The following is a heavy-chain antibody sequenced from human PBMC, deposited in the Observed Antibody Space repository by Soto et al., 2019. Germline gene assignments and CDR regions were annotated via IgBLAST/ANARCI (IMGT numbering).Heavy chain of an antibody. CDR2: ISYDGSNK. CDR3: AREGLWFGEFAYYYGMDV. D-gene: IGHD3-10*01. Sequence: QVQLVESGGGVVQPGRSLRLSCAASGFTFSSYGMHWVRQAPGKGLEWVAVISYDGSNKYYADSVKGRFTISRDNSKNTLYLQMNSLRAEDTAVYYCAREGLWFGEFAYYYGMDVW. J-gene: IGHJ6*01. V-gene: IGHV3-30*03. CDR1: GFTFSSYG.